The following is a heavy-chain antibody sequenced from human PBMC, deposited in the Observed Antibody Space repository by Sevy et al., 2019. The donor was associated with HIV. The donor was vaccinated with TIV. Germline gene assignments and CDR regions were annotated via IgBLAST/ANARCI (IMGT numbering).Heavy chain of an antibody. V-gene: IGHV3-7*01. D-gene: IGHD3-22*01. CDR2: INEDGTEN. Sequence: GGYLRLSCAGSGFTFGSYWMNWVRQAPGKGLEWVANINEDGTENNYLDSVKGRFTISRDNAENSVYLQVNNLRLEDTAVYFCARGPTYYYDSTGKARPDYWGQGTLVTVSS. CDR3: ARGPTYYYDSTGKARPDY. CDR1: GFTFGSYW. J-gene: IGHJ4*02.